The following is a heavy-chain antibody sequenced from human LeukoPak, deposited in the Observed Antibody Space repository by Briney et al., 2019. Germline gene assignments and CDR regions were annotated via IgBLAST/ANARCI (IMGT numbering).Heavy chain of an antibody. CDR1: GFTFSSYW. CDR2: INSGGSST. D-gene: IGHD3-10*01. CDR3: ARAPIYYGSGSYVDY. V-gene: IGHV3-74*01. Sequence: GGSLRLSCAASGFTFSSYWMHWVRQAPGKGLVWVSRINSGGSSTSYADSVKGRFTISRDNAKNTLYLQMNSLRAEDTAVYYCARAPIYYGSGSYVDYWGQGTLVTVSS. J-gene: IGHJ4*02.